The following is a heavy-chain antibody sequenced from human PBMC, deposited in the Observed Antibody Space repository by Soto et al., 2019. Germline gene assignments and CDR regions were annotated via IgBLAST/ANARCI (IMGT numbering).Heavy chain of an antibody. CDR2: IYYSGMT. V-gene: IGHV4-39*01. Sequence: QLQLQESGPGLVRPSETLSLACTVSGGSISSTNHYWGWIRQAPGKGLEWIGDIYYSGMTRYNPSLKSRVTISVDTSKNQFSLKLSSVTAADTAVYYCARHGYYYDSTGYYYFIWGQGTLATVSS. D-gene: IGHD3-22*01. CDR1: GGSISSTNHY. J-gene: IGHJ4*02. CDR3: ARHGYYYDSTGYYYFI.